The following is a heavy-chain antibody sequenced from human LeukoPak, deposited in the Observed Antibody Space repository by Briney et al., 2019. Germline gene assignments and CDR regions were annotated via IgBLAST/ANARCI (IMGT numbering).Heavy chain of an antibody. V-gene: IGHV5-51*01. Sequence: GASLKISCKGSGYSFTSYWIGWVRQMPGKGLEWMGIIYPRDSDTRYSPFFQGQVTISADKSISTANLQCSSLKASYTAMYYCARLQHIHGYCSGGSCYDYWGQGTLVTVSS. CDR2: IYPRDSDT. CDR1: GYSFTSYW. CDR3: ARLQHIHGYCSGGSCYDY. J-gene: IGHJ4*02. D-gene: IGHD2-15*01.